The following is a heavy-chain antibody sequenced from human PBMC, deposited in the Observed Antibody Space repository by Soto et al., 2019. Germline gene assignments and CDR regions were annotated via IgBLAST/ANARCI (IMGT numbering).Heavy chain of an antibody. V-gene: IGHV3-21*01. CDR3: AREGDSSGWYTGPDYYYGMGV. J-gene: IGHJ6*02. D-gene: IGHD6-19*01. Sequence: GGSLRLSCAASGFTFSSYSMNWVRQAPGKGLEWVSSISSSSSYIYYADSVKGRFTISRDNAKNSLYLQMNSLRAEDTAVYYCAREGDSSGWYTGPDYYYGMGVWGQGTTVTVSS. CDR1: GFTFSSYS. CDR2: ISSSSSYI.